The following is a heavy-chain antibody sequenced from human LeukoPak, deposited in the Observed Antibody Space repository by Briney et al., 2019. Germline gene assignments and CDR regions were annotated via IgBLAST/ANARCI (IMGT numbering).Heavy chain of an antibody. D-gene: IGHD2-15*01. CDR3: ARDRLDIVVCPSAKNRRYVDD. J-gene: IGHJ6*03. Sequence: SETLSLTRTVSGGSLSSYYWNWIRQPAGKGLEWIGRIYISGSTNYNPPLKSRVTTSIDTSKKQFSLKLSSVTAADTAVFYCARDRLDIVVCPSAKNRRYVDDWGKGTTVTVSS. V-gene: IGHV4-4*07. CDR1: GGSLSSYY. CDR2: IYISGST.